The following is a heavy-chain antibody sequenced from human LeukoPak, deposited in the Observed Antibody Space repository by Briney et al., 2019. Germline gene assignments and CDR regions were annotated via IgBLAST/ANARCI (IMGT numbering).Heavy chain of an antibody. CDR3: ARVLDPIGYCSGGSCYRSHYFDY. D-gene: IGHD2-15*01. V-gene: IGHV3-21*01. Sequence: GGSLRLSCAASGFTFSSYSMNWVRQAPGKGLEWVSSISSSGSYIYYADSMKGRFTISRDNTKNSLYLQVNSLRAEDTAVYYCARVLDPIGYCSGGSCYRSHYFDYWGQGTLVTVSS. J-gene: IGHJ4*02. CDR2: ISSSGSYI. CDR1: GFTFSSYS.